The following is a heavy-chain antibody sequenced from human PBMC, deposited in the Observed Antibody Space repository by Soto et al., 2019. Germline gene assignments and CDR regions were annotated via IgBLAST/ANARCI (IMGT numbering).Heavy chain of an antibody. J-gene: IGHJ5*02. CDR1: GGSISSSSYY. V-gene: IGHV4-39*01. CDR2: IYYSGST. D-gene: IGHD3-22*01. CDR3: ARQGAGYYLFYWFDP. Sequence: SETLSLTCTVSGGSISSSSYYWGWIRQPPGKGLEWIGSIYYSGSTYYNPSLKSRVTISVDTSKNQFSLKLSSVTAADTAVYYCARQGAGYYLFYWFDPWGQGTLVTVSS.